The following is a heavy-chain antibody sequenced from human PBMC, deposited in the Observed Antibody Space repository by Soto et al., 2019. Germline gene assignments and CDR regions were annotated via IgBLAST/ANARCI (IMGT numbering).Heavy chain of an antibody. CDR2: IYYSGST. V-gene: IGHV4-59*07. CDR3: ARIAGVGPTRVHEY. CDR1: CRCIGNNT. D-gene: IGHD1-26*01. Sequence: PSGIMSLTSIVDCRCIGNNTRTWIRQPPGKGLEWIGYIYYSGSTNYNPSLKSRVTISVDTSKNQFSLKLSSVTAVDTAVYYCARIAGVGPTRVHEYWGQGTLVTVSS. J-gene: IGHJ4*02.